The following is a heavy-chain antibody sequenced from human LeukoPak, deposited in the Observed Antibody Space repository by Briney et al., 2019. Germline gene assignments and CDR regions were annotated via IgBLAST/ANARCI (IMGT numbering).Heavy chain of an antibody. CDR1: GFTFDDSV. J-gene: IGHJ3*02. CDR3: AKGGYYDLDAFDI. CDR2: INWNGGST. V-gene: IGHV3-20*04. Sequence: PGGSLRLSCAASGFTFDDSVMSWVRRAPGKGLEWVSSINWNGGSTGYADSVKGRFTISRDNAKNSLYLQMNSLRAEDTALYYCAKGGYYDLDAFDIWGQGTMVTVSS. D-gene: IGHD1-26*01.